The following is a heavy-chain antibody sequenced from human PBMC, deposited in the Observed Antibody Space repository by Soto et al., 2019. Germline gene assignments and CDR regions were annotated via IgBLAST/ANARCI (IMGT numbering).Heavy chain of an antibody. J-gene: IGHJ6*02. D-gene: IGHD1-26*01. V-gene: IGHV3-66*01. CDR2: IYSGGGR. CDR3: ARDPGDRNGMSV. CDR1: GFTVSDDY. Sequence: VQVVESGGDLVQPGGSLRLSCAASGFTVSDDYMNWVRQAPGKGLEWVSVIYSGGGRYYADSVKGRFTISRDNSKNMVYLQMNSLRAEDTAVYYCARDPGDRNGMSVWGQGTTVTVSS.